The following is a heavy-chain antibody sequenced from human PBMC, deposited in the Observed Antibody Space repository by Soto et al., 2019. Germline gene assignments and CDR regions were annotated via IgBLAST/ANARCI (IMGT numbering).Heavy chain of an antibody. J-gene: IGHJ6*02. CDR2: ISAYNGNT. V-gene: IGHV1-18*01. CDR1: GYTFTSYG. Sequence: GASVKVSCKASGYTFTSYGISWVRQAPGQGLEWMGWISAYNGNTNYEQKLQGRVTMTTETSTSKAYMELRSLRSDDTALYCCTRDFRAQVPSAYYYYDMDVWGQGTTVTVSS. CDR3: TRDFRAQVPSAYYYYDMDV.